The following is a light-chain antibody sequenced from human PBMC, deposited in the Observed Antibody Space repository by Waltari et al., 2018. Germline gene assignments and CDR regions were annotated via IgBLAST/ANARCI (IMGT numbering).Light chain of an antibody. CDR3: SSYISSSTLEL. J-gene: IGLJ2*01. CDR1: SSDVGGYNY. V-gene: IGLV2-14*03. CDR2: DVS. Sequence: QSALTQPDSVSGSPGQSITISCTGTSSDVGGYNYVSWYQQHPGKAPKLMIYDVSNRPSGVSNRFSGSKSGDTASLTISGLQAEDEADYYCSSYISSSTLELFGGGTSLTVL.